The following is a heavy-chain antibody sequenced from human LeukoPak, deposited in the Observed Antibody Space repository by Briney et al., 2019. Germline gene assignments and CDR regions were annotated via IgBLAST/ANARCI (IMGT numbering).Heavy chain of an antibody. D-gene: IGHD2-15*01. V-gene: IGHV1-46*01. CDR2: ISPSGGST. CDR3: ARGVDCSGGSCYSINYYYYYMDV. Sequence: ASVKVSCKAFGYTFTSNYMHWVRQAPGQGLEWMGVISPSGGSTTYAQKFQGRVTMTRNTSISTAYMELSSLRSEDTAVYYCARGVDCSGGSCYSINYYYYYMDVWGKGTTVTISS. J-gene: IGHJ6*03. CDR1: GYTFTSNY.